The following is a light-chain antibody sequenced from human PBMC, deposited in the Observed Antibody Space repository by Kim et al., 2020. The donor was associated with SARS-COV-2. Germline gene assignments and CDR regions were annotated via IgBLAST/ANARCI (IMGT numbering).Light chain of an antibody. CDR1: SSDVGGYNF. V-gene: IGLV2-8*01. J-gene: IGLJ2*01. CDR3: SSYAGSNSVV. Sequence: QSALTQPPSASGSPGQSVTISCTGISSDVGGYNFVSWYQHHPGKAPKLIVYEVSKRPSGVPDRFSGSKSGNTASLTVSGLQAEDEADYYCSSYAGSNSVVFGGGTQLTFL. CDR2: EVS.